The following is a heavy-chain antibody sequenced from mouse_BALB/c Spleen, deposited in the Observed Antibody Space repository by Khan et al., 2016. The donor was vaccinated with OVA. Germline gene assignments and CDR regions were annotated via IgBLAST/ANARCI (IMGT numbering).Heavy chain of an antibody. Sequence: EVELVESGGDLVKPGGSLKLSCAASGFTFSSYSMSWVRQTPDKRLEWVASISSGGDYTYYPDSVKGRFTISRDNAKNNLYLQMSDLKSEDTAMYYCADHVTGSFGDWGLLTLVIVSA. CDR1: GFTFSSYS. CDR3: ADHVTGSFGD. CDR2: ISSGGDYT. V-gene: IGHV5-6*01. D-gene: IGHD2-12*01. J-gene: IGHJ3*01.